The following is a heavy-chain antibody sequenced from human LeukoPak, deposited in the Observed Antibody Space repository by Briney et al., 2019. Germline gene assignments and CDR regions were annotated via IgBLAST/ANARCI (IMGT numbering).Heavy chain of an antibody. D-gene: IGHD6-13*01. V-gene: IGHV3-48*04. CDR2: ISSSSSTI. CDR1: GFAFSSYS. Sequence: PGGSLRLSCAASGFAFSSYSMNWVRQAPGKGLEWVSYISSSSSTIYYADSVKGRFTISRDNAKNSLYLQMNSLRAEDTAVYYCAKPPQNLIAAAGTFGPLTWGQGTLVTVSS. CDR3: AKPPQNLIAAAGTFGPLT. J-gene: IGHJ5*02.